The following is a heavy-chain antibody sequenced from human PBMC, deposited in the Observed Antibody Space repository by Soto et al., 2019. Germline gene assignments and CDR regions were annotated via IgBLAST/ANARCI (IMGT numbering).Heavy chain of an antibody. CDR1: GFTFVSYT. Sequence: GGSLRLSCAASGFTFVSYTMSWVRQAPGKGLEWVSNISGSGNGRSYADSVKGRFTISRDNSKNTLYLQMNSLRAEDTAVYYCAKAGIQIHGNYYFDYWGQGALVTVSS. CDR3: AKAGIQIHGNYYFDY. D-gene: IGHD3-10*01. J-gene: IGHJ4*02. CDR2: ISGSGNGR. V-gene: IGHV3-23*01.